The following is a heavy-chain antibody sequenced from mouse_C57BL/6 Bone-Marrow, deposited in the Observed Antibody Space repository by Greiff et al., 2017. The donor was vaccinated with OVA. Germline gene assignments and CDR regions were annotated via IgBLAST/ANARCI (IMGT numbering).Heavy chain of an antibody. CDR1: GYTFTSYW. Sequence: VQLQESGAELVKPGASVKLSCKASGYTFTSYWMHWVKQRPGQGLEWIGMIHPNSGSTNYNEKFKSKATLTVDKSSSTAYMQLSSLTSEDSAVYYCARTYYYGPSYWYFDVWGTGTTVTVSS. CDR3: ARTYYYGPSYWYFDV. D-gene: IGHD1-1*01. V-gene: IGHV1-64*01. J-gene: IGHJ1*03. CDR2: IHPNSGST.